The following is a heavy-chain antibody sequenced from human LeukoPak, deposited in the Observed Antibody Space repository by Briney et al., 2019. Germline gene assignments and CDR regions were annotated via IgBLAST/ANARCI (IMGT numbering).Heavy chain of an antibody. V-gene: IGHV3-23*01. D-gene: IGHD4-11*01. CDR1: GFTFSDYY. Sequence: GGSLRLSCAASGFTFSDYYMSWIRQAPEKGLEWVSSIIASDYSTYYADSVKGRFIISRDNSRSTLFLQMNSLRAEDTGLYYCTKSLSNSHSRSTDYWGQGTLVTVSS. CDR3: TKSLSNSHSRSTDY. CDR2: IIASDYST. J-gene: IGHJ4*02.